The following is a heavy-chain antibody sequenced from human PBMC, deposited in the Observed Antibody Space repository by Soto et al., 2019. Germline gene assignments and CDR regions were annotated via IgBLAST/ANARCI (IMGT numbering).Heavy chain of an antibody. Sequence: GGSLSLSYTSAGFTFSNYAMSWVRQAPDKGLEWVSAISGRGGSTYYADSVKGRFTISRDNSKNMLFLQMNSLRAEDTALYYCAKDSTVTTSLYSYYYGLDVWGQGTTVTVSS. CDR1: GFTFSNYA. D-gene: IGHD4-17*01. J-gene: IGHJ6*02. CDR2: ISGRGGST. CDR3: AKDSTVTTSLYSYYYGLDV. V-gene: IGHV3-23*01.